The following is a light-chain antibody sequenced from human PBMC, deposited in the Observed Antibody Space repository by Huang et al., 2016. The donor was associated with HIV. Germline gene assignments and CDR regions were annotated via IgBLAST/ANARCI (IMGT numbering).Light chain of an antibody. CDR1: QAISNY. CDR2: AAS. Sequence: DIQMTQSPSAMSASVGDKVTITCRASQAISNYLVWVQQKPGRAPKRLIYAASRLQSGVPSRFSGSGYGTKFTLTISSLQPEDFATYYCLQHHAYPRTFGPGTKVEVK. V-gene: IGKV1-17*03. J-gene: IGKJ1*01. CDR3: LQHHAYPRT.